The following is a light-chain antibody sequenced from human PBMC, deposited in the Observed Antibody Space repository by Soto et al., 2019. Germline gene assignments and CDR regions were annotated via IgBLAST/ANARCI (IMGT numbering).Light chain of an antibody. CDR1: QSIVTY. CDR2: AAS. Sequence: IHISHTPIALAAHLAYRMTHTCRASQSIVTYLNWYLQKPGKAPKLLIYAASSLQSGVPSRFSGSGSGTDFTLTISSLQPEDFATYYCQQLNTYPSTFGGGTKVDIK. V-gene: IGKV1-39*01. CDR3: QQLNTYPST. J-gene: IGKJ4*01.